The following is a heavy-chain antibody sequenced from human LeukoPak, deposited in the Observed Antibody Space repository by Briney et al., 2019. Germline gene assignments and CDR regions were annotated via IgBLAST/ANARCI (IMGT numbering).Heavy chain of an antibody. CDR3: ARDLHGGYSGYVLGY. J-gene: IGHJ4*02. Sequence: GGSLRLSCAASGFTFSTYWMYWVRQAPGKGLVWVSRINSDGRTTNYADSVKGRFTISRDNAKNTLYLQMNSLRAEDTAVYYCARDLHGGYSGYVLGYWGQGTLVTVSS. CDR2: INSDGRTT. D-gene: IGHD5-12*01. V-gene: IGHV3-74*01. CDR1: GFTFSTYW.